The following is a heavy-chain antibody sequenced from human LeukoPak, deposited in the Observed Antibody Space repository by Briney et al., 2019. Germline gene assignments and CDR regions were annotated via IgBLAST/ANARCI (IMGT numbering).Heavy chain of an antibody. CDR2: ISGSGGGT. D-gene: IGHD3-22*01. J-gene: IGHJ5*02. CDR3: AKSYYDSLIRRPFRGFDP. Sequence: GGSLRLSCAASGFTFSSYAMSWVRQAPGKGLEWVSAISGSGGGTYYADSVRGRFTISRDNSKNTLYLQMNSLRAEDTAVYYCAKSYYDSLIRRPFRGFDPWGQGTLVTVSS. V-gene: IGHV3-23*01. CDR1: GFTFSSYA.